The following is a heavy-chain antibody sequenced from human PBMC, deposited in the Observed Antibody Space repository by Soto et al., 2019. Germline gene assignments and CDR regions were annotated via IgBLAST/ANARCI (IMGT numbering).Heavy chain of an antibody. V-gene: IGHV4-30-4*01. D-gene: IGHD3-22*01. CDR2: IYYSGST. CDR1: GGSISSGDYY. CDR3: ARDRNSDTSGLFDY. J-gene: IGHJ4*02. Sequence: QVQLQESGPGLVKPSQTLSLTCTVSGGSISSGDYYWNWIRQPPGKGLEWIGYIYYSGSTDYNPSLKSRVTMSVDTSKNQSSLKLSSVTAADTAVYYCARDRNSDTSGLFDYWGQGTLVTVSS.